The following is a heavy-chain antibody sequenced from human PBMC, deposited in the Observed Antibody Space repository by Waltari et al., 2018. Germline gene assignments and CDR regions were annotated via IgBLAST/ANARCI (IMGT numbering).Heavy chain of an antibody. Sequence: LESGGASVQPGGSLRLSCAASGFNVNDNTMSWVRQPPGKGREWVTSLSNGNDGSEQSDSVKGRFTTSRDIAGNSIYLQMSGLRSEDTAIYYCVREVGYTNSATWGQGTLVNVS. D-gene: IGHD4-4*01. J-gene: IGHJ4*02. V-gene: IGHV3-23*01. CDR3: VREVGYTNSAT. CDR2: LSNGNDGS. CDR1: GFNVNDNT.